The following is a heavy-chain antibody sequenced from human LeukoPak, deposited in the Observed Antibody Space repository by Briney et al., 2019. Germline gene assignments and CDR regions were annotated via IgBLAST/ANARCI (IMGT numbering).Heavy chain of an antibody. V-gene: IGHV3-53*01. CDR3: ARLATSTGSYVDY. D-gene: IGHD1-26*01. J-gene: IGHJ4*02. Sequence: GGSLRLSYAVSGFIVSSKYMSWVRQAPGKGLEWLSVIHDGDGTYYADSVKARFTISRDNSKNTLYLQMNSLRAEDTAVYYCARLATSTGSYVDYWGQGTLVTVSS. CDR2: IHDGDGT. CDR1: GFIVSSKY.